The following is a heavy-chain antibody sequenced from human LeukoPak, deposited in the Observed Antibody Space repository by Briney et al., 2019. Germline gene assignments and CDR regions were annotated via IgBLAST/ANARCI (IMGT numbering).Heavy chain of an antibody. V-gene: IGHV4-4*09. CDR1: GGSISSYY. J-gene: IGHJ4*02. D-gene: IGHD4-23*01. Sequence: SETLSLTCTVSGGSISSYYWSWIRQPPGKGLEWIGYIYTSGSTNYNPSLKSRVTISVDTSKNQFSLKLSSVTAADTAMYYCARSDYGGNQYYFDYWGQGTLVTVSS. CDR3: ARSDYGGNQYYFDY. CDR2: IYTSGST.